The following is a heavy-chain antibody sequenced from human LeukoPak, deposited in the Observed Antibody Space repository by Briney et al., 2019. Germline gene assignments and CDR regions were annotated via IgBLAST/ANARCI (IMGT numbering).Heavy chain of an antibody. V-gene: IGHV1-69*06. D-gene: IGHD4-11*01. CDR1: GGTFSSYA. CDR2: IIPIFGTA. J-gene: IGHJ5*02. CDR3: ASLAYNNWFDP. Sequence: SVKVSCKASGGTFSSYAISWVRQAPGQGLEWMGRIIPIFGTANYAQKFQGRVTITADKSTSTAYMELSSLRSEDTAVYCCASLAYNNWFDPWGQGTLVTVSS.